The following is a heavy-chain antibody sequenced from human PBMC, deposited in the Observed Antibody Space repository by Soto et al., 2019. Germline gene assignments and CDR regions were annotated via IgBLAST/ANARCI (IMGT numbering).Heavy chain of an antibody. CDR2: INPSGGST. D-gene: IGHD6-25*01. Sequence: ASVKVSCKASGYTFTSYYMHWVRQAPGQGLEWMGIINPSGGSTSYAQKFQGRVTMTRDTSTSTVYMELSSLRSEDTAVYYCAREVYGPSIAATPLNWFDPWGQGTLVTVSS. CDR3: AREVYGPSIAATPLNWFDP. J-gene: IGHJ5*02. V-gene: IGHV1-46*03. CDR1: GYTFTSYY.